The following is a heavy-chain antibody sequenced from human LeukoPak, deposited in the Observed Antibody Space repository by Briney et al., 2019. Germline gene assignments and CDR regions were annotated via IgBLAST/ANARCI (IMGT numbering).Heavy chain of an antibody. CDR1: GFTFSSYW. CDR3: ARDAWYYYGSGSYNDY. Sequence: GGSLRLSCAASGFTFSSYWMSWVRQAPGKGLEWVANIKQDGSEKYYVDSVKGRFTISRDNAKNSLYLQMNSLRAEDTAVYYCARDAWYYYGSGSYNDYWGQGTLVTVSS. J-gene: IGHJ4*02. V-gene: IGHV3-7*01. D-gene: IGHD3-10*01. CDR2: IKQDGSEK.